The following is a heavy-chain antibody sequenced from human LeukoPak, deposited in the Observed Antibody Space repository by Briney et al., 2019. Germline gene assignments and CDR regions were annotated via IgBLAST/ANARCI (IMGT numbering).Heavy chain of an antibody. J-gene: IGHJ4*02. V-gene: IGHV3-33*01. Sequence: GRSLRLSCAASGFTFSSYGMHWVRQAPGKGLEWVAVIWYDGSNKYYADSVKGRFTISRDNSKNTLYLQMNSLRAEGTAVYYCARDCYLRDGSEIGLDYWGQGTLVTVSS. CDR3: ARDCYLRDGSEIGLDY. CDR2: IWYDGSNK. D-gene: IGHD2-15*01. CDR1: GFTFSSYG.